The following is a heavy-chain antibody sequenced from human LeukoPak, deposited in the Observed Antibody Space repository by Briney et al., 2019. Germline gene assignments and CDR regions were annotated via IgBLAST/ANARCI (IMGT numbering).Heavy chain of an antibody. CDR2: INTNSGGT. CDR1: GYTFTGHY. J-gene: IGHJ4*02. Sequence: ASVKVSCKASGYTFTGHYMHWVRQAPGQGLEWMGWINTNSGGTKYEQKFQGRVTMTRDTAISTAYMELSRLRSDDTAVYYCARVGLYGDYVDYWGQGTLVTVSS. CDR3: ARVGLYGDYVDY. D-gene: IGHD4-17*01. V-gene: IGHV1-2*02.